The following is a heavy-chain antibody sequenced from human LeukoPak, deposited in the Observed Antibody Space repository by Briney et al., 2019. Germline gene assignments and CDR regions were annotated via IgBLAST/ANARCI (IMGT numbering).Heavy chain of an antibody. CDR2: ISSSSSYI. D-gene: IGHD6-19*01. CDR1: GFTFSSYS. CDR3: ARAASIAVAGTLDY. V-gene: IGHV3-21*01. Sequence: GGSLRLSCAASGFTFSSYSMSWVRQAPGKGLEWVSSISSSSSYIYYADSVKGRFTISRDNAKNSLYLQTNSLRAEDTAMYYCARAASIAVAGTLDYWGQGTLVTVSS. J-gene: IGHJ4*02.